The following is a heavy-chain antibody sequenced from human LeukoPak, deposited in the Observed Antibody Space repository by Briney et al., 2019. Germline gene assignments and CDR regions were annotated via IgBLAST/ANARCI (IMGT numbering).Heavy chain of an antibody. V-gene: IGHV4-34*01. Sequence: PSETLSLTCTVSGGSISSYYWSWIRQPPGKGLEWIGEINHSGSTNYNPSLKSRVTISVDTSKNQFSLKLSSVTAADTAVYYCVSSGYTLFFDYWGQGTLVTVSS. J-gene: IGHJ4*02. CDR3: VSSGYTLFFDY. D-gene: IGHD3-22*01. CDR1: GGSISSYY. CDR2: INHSGST.